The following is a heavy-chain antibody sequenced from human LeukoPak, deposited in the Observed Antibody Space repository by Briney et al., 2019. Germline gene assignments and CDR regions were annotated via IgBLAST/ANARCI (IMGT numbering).Heavy chain of an antibody. V-gene: IGHV3-53*01. Sequence: GGSLRLSCAASGFTVSSNYMSWVRQAPGKGLEWVSVIYSGGSTSYADSVKGRFTISRDNAKNTLYLQMNSLRGEDTAVYYCGTSTKGHNYVDYWGQGTLVTVSS. CDR3: GTSTKGHNYVDY. CDR2: IYSGGST. CDR1: GFTVSSNY. J-gene: IGHJ4*02. D-gene: IGHD5-24*01.